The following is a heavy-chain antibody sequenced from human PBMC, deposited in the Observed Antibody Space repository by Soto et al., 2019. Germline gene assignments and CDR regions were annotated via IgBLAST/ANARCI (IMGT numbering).Heavy chain of an antibody. CDR3: ARRGYGPGFPYYYGMDV. J-gene: IGHJ6*02. D-gene: IGHD3-10*01. Sequence: PSETLSLTCTVSGGSISSYYWSWIRQPPGKGLEWIGYIYYSGSTNYNPSLKSRVTMSVDTPKNQFSLKLSSVTAADTAVYYCARRGYGPGFPYYYGMDVWGQGTTVTVS. CDR2: IYYSGST. CDR1: GGSISSYY. V-gene: IGHV4-59*01.